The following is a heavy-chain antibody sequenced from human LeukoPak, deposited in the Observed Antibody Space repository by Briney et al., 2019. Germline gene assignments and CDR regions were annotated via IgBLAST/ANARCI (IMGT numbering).Heavy chain of an antibody. CDR3: ARGPLHHPSSWPFWYFDL. V-gene: IGHV4-59*01. Sequence: SETLSLTCTVSGDSISSSCWSWIRQPPGKGLEWIGYILHSGSTNNNPSLQSRVTISLDTSKNKFSLNLTSVTAADTAVYFCARGPLHHPSSWPFWYFDLWGRGTLVTVSS. CDR2: ILHSGST. CDR1: GDSISSSC. D-gene: IGHD6-13*01. J-gene: IGHJ2*01.